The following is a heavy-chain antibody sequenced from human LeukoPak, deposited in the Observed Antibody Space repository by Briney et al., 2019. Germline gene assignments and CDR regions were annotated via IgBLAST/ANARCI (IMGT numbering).Heavy chain of an antibody. CDR2: IRLDGVTT. CDR1: GFTFSTYG. CDR3: AKGYDTRH. D-gene: IGHD3-9*01. J-gene: IGHJ1*01. V-gene: IGHV3-30*02. Sequence: GGSLRLSCAASGFTFSTYGMHWVRQAPGKGLEWVAFIRLDGVTTYHADSVKGRFTISRDNSKNTLYLQMNSLRTEDTAMYYCAKGYDTRHWGQGTLVIASS.